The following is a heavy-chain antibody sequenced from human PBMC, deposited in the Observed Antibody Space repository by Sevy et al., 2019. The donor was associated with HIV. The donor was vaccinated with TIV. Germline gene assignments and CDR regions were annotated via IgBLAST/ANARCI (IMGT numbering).Heavy chain of an antibody. D-gene: IGHD3-22*01. CDR3: AKVMRGYYYDSSGGFDP. CDR2: IRYDGSNK. Sequence: GGSLRLSCAASGFTFSSYGMHWVRQAPGKGLEWVAFIRYDGSNKYYADSVKGRFTISRDNSKNTLYLQMNSLRAEDTAVYHCAKVMRGYYYDSSGGFDPWGQGTLVTVSS. CDR1: GFTFSSYG. V-gene: IGHV3-30*02. J-gene: IGHJ5*02.